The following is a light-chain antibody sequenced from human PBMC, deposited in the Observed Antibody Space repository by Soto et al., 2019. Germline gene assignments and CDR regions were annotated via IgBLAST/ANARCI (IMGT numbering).Light chain of an antibody. CDR1: SSDVGGYNY. V-gene: IGLV2-11*01. CDR3: CSFAGRYTL. Sequence: QSVLTQPRSVSGSPGQSVTISCTGTSSDVGGYNYVSWYQQHPGKAPKLMLYDVSKRPSGVPDRFSGSKSGSTASLTISGLQTEDEADYYCCSFAGRYTLFGGGTKLTVL. J-gene: IGLJ2*01. CDR2: DVS.